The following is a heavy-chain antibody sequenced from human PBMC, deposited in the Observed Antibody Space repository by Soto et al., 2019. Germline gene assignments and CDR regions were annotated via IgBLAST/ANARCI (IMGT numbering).Heavy chain of an antibody. V-gene: IGHV3-53*01. D-gene: IGHD3-10*01. CDR2: IYSGGST. CDR1: GFTFRSYS. Sequence: GGSLRLSCAASGFTFRSYSMHWVRQAPGKGLEWVSVIYSGGSTYYADSVKGRFTISRDNSKNTLYLQMSSLRAEDTAVYYCARGEGLTELLDYWGQGTLVTVSS. CDR3: ARGEGLTELLDY. J-gene: IGHJ4*02.